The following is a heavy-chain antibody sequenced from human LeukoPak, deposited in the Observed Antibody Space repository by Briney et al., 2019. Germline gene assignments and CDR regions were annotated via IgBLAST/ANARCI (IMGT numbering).Heavy chain of an antibody. J-gene: IGHJ4*02. CDR3: ARGDSYGPLIIDY. CDR2: IYYSGST. V-gene: IGHV4-39*07. CDR1: GGSISSSSYY. Sequence: SETLSLTCTVSGGSISSSSYYWGWIRQPPGKGLEWIGSIYYSGSTYYNPSLKSRVTISVDTSKNQFSLKLSSVTAADTAVYYCARGDSYGPLIIDYWGQGTLVTVSS. D-gene: IGHD5-18*01.